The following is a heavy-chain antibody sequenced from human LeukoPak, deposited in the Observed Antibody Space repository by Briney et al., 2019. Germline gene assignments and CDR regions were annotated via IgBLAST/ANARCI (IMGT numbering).Heavy chain of an antibody. D-gene: IGHD3-22*01. CDR1: GFTFSSYA. CDR3: AKVYGDTMLVVVHGYFDL. Sequence: GGSLRLSCAASGFTFSSYAMSWVRQAPGKGLEWVSAISGSGGSTYYADSVKGRFTISRDNSKNTLYLQMNSLRAEDTAVYYCAKVYGDTMLVVVHGYFDLWGRGTLVTVSS. CDR2: ISGSGGST. J-gene: IGHJ2*01. V-gene: IGHV3-23*01.